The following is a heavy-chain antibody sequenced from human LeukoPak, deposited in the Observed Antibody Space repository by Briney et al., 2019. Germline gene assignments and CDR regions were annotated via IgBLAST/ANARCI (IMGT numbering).Heavy chain of an antibody. D-gene: IGHD3-22*01. V-gene: IGHV4-39*01. J-gene: IGHJ6*02. CDR2: IYHSGST. CDR3: ARGDYDTSGYYYYYYGMDV. Sequence: KPSETLSLTCTVSGGSISSRSYYWGWIRQPPGRGLEWIGSIYHSGSTYYNPSLKSRVTISVDTSKNQFSLELSSVTAADTAVYYCARGDYDTSGYYYYYYGMDVWGQGTTVTVSS. CDR1: GGSISSRSYY.